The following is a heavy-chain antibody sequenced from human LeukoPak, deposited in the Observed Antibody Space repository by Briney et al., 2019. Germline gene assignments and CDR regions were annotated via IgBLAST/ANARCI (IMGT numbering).Heavy chain of an antibody. CDR1: GFTFTSYW. J-gene: IGHJ3*01. CDR2: INLDGSER. V-gene: IGHV3-7*01. Sequence: GGSLRLSCAASGFTFTSYWMTWVRQAPGKGLEWVANINLDGSERYYADSVKGRFTISRDNPNNSLYLQMDSLSGEDTAVYYCARVGPLWFGLLNTADVWDQETLVTVS. CDR3: ARVGPLWFGLLNTADV. D-gene: IGHD3-10*01.